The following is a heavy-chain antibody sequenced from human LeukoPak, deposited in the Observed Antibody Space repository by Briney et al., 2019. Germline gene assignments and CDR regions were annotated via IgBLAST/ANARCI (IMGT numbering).Heavy chain of an antibody. V-gene: IGHV4-59*01. CDR2: IYYSGST. J-gene: IGHJ4*02. D-gene: IGHD6-19*01. CDR3: ARDVGSSGDFDY. CDR1: GGSISSYY. Sequence: SETLSLTCTVSGGSISSYYWSWIRQPPGKGLEWIGYIYYSGSTNYNPSLKGRVTISVDTSKNQFSLKLSSVTAADTAVYYCARDVGSSGDFDYWGQGTLVTVSS.